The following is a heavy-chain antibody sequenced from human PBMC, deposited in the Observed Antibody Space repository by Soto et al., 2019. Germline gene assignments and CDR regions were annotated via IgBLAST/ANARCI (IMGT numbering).Heavy chain of an antibody. CDR1: GGTFSSYA. J-gene: IGHJ4*02. V-gene: IGHV1-69*01. CDR3: AGQWLSDFFFDY. Sequence: QVQLVQSGAEVKKPGSSVKVSCKASGGTFSSYAISWVRQAPGQGLEWMGGIIPIFGTANYAHKFQGRVTITAAESTCTAYMELSSVRSEDTAVYYCAGQWLSDFFFDYWGQGTLVTVAS. D-gene: IGHD5-12*01. CDR2: IIPIFGTA.